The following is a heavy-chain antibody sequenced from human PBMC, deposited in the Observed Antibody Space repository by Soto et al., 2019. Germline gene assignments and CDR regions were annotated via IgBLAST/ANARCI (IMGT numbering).Heavy chain of an antibody. CDR3: ARDGALDYSKSGIDP. Sequence: PPGKGLEWIGYIYHSGSTYYNPSLKSRVTISVDRSKNQFSLKLSSVTAADTAVYYCARDGALDYSKSGIDPWGQGTLVTVSS. D-gene: IGHD4-4*01. CDR2: IYHSGST. J-gene: IGHJ5*02. V-gene: IGHV4-30-2*01.